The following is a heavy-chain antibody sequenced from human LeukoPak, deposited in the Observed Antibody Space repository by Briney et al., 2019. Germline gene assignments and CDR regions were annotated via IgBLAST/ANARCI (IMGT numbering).Heavy chain of an antibody. CDR2: IYYSGST. D-gene: IGHD5-18*01. J-gene: IGHJ3*02. CDR1: GGSISSSSYY. CDR3: ARQLYSYGYSYGYPFDAFDI. V-gene: IGHV4-39*01. Sequence: PSETLSLTCTVSGGSISSSSYYWGWIRQPPGKGLEWIGSIYYSGSTYYNPSLKSRVTISVDTSKNQFSLKLSSVTAADTAVYYCARQLYSYGYSYGYPFDAFDIWGQGTMVTVSS.